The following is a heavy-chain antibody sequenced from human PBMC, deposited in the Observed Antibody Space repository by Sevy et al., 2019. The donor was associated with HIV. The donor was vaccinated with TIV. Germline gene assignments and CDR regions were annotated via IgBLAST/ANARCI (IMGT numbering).Heavy chain of an antibody. CDR3: ARDRGYYDSSGYGDDAFDI. J-gene: IGHJ3*02. CDR2: ISSSSSTI. CDR1: GFTFSSYS. Sequence: GGSLRLSCAASGFTFSSYSMNWVRQAPGKGLEWVSYISSSSSTIYYADSVKGRFTISRDNAKNSPYLQMNSLRDEDTAVYYCARDRGYYDSSGYGDDAFDIWGQGTMVTVSS. D-gene: IGHD3-22*01. V-gene: IGHV3-48*02.